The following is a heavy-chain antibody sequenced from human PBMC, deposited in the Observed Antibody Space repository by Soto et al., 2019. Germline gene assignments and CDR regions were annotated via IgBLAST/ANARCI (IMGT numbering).Heavy chain of an antibody. Sequence: AASVKVSCKASGGTYSSYALSSVRQAHGQGLEWMGGIIPIFGTANYAQKFQGRVTITADESTSTAYMELSSLRSEDTAVYYCATVTSPYYYYGMDVWGQGTTVTVSS. D-gene: IGHD1-20*01. CDR3: ATVTSPYYYYGMDV. CDR2: IIPIFGTA. J-gene: IGHJ6*02. V-gene: IGHV1-69*13. CDR1: GGTYSSYA.